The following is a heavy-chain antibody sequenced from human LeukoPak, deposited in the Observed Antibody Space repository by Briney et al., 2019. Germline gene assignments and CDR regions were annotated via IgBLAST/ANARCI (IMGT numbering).Heavy chain of an antibody. D-gene: IGHD1-1*01. V-gene: IGHV3-21*01. J-gene: IGHJ3*02. CDR2: ISSSSSYI. CDR3: ARASTGTTYAFDI. Sequence: GGSLRLSCAASGFTFSSYSMNWVRQAPGKGLEWVSSISSSSSYIYYADSVKGRFTISRDNAKNSLYLQMNSLRAEDTAVYYCARASTGTTYAFDIWGQGTMVTVSS. CDR1: GFTFSSYS.